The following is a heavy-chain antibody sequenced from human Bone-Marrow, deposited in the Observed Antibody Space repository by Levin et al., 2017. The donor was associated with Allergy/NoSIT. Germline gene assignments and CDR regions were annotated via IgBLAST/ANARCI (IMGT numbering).Heavy chain of an antibody. D-gene: IGHD6-6*01. Sequence: SQTLSLTCTVSGGSISSYYWSWIRQPPGKGLEWIGYIYYSGSTNYNPSLKSRVTISVDTSKNQFSLKLSSVTAADTAVYYCAREVMPASAAARPGGYYYDGMDVWGQGTTVTVSS. CDR3: AREVMPASAAARPGGYYYDGMDV. CDR2: IYYSGST. V-gene: IGHV4-59*01. J-gene: IGHJ6*02. CDR1: GGSISSYY.